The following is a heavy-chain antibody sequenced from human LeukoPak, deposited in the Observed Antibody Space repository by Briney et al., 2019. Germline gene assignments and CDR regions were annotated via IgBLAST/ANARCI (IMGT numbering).Heavy chain of an antibody. D-gene: IGHD5-24*01. Sequence: GGSLRLPCAASGFTFSSYEMNWVRQAPGKGLEWVSYISTTGSSIYYADSVKGRFTISRDNSKNTLYLQMNSLRAEDTAVYYCAKDCRDGSNPYYFDYWGQGTLVTVSS. CDR2: ISTTGSSI. CDR1: GFTFSSYE. V-gene: IGHV3-48*03. J-gene: IGHJ4*02. CDR3: AKDCRDGSNPYYFDY.